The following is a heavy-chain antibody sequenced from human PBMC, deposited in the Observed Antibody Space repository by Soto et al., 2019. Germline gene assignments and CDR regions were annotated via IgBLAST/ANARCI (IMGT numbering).Heavy chain of an antibody. CDR3: AKDKMEQWLVGGYFDY. CDR1: GFTFNRYA. D-gene: IGHD6-19*01. CDR2: IIDDGGRA. V-gene: IGHV3-23*01. J-gene: IGHJ4*02. Sequence: EVQLLESGGGLVQPGGSLRLSCSASGFTFNRYAMSWVRQAPGKGLEWVSAIIDDGGRAYYADSVKGRFTISRDNSKNTLSQQMNSLRAEDTAVYYCAKDKMEQWLVGGYFDYWGQGTQVTVSS.